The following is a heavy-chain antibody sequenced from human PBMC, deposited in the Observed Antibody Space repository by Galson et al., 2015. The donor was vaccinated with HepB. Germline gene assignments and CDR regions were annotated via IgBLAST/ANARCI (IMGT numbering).Heavy chain of an antibody. CDR3: ARGYSSSSGIGNNWFDP. J-gene: IGHJ5*02. CDR2: IIPILGIA. V-gene: IGHV1-69*02. CDR1: GGTFSSYT. Sequence: SVKVSCKASGGTFSSYTISWVRQAPGQGLEWMGRIIPILGIANYAQKFQGRVTITADKSTSTAYMELSSLRSEDTAVYYCARGYSSSSGIGNNWFDPWGQGTLVTVSS. D-gene: IGHD6-6*01.